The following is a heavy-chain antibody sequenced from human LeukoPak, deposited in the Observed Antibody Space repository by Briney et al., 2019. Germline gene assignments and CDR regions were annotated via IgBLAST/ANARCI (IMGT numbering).Heavy chain of an antibody. V-gene: IGHV4-34*01. J-gene: IGHJ6*03. CDR1: GGSFSGYY. CDR3: ARMKRGSSRIHYYYYYYMDV. D-gene: IGHD6-6*01. Sequence: NPSETLSLTCAVYGGSFSGYYWSWIRQPPGKGLEWIGEINHSGSTNYNPSLKSRVTISVDTSKNQFSLKLSSVTAADTAVYYCARMKRGSSRIHYYYYYYMDVWGKGTTVTVSS. CDR2: INHSGST.